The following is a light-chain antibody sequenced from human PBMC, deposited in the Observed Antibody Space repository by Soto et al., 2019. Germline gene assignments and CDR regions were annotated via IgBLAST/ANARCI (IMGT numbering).Light chain of an antibody. V-gene: IGLV2-8*01. J-gene: IGLJ1*01. CDR1: SSDVGGYYY. CDR3: SSYAGTNNYV. CDR2: EVN. Sequence: QSALTRPPSASGSPGQSVTISCTGTSSDVGGYYYVSWYQQHPGKAPKLMIYEVNKRPSGVPDRFSGSKSGNTASLTVSGLQAEDEADYYCSSYAGTNNYVFGTGTKVTVL.